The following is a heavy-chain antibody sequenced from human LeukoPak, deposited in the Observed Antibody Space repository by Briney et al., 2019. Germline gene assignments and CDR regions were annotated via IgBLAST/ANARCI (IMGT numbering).Heavy chain of an antibody. J-gene: IGHJ4*02. Sequence: GGSLRPSCAASGFTFSSYWMSWVRQAPGKGLEWVANIKQDGSEKYYVDSVKGRFTISRDNAKNSLYLQMNNLTAEDTAVYYCARAPYYFDSRGYYYFDSWGQGAQVTVSS. CDR3: ARAPYYFDSRGYYYFDS. D-gene: IGHD3-22*01. V-gene: IGHV3-7*03. CDR2: IKQDGSEK. CDR1: GFTFSSYW.